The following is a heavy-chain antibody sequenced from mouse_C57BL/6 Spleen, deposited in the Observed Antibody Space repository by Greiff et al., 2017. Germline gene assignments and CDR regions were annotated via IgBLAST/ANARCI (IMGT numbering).Heavy chain of an antibody. CDR2: INPNNGGT. J-gene: IGHJ2*01. CDR1: GYTFTDYN. V-gene: IGHV1-18*01. CDR3: ARRDYGRDTKAFDY. D-gene: IGHD1-1*01. Sequence: VQLQQSGPELVKPGASVKIPCKASGYTFTDYNMDWVKQSPGKSLEWIGDINPNNGGTIYNQKFKGKATLTVDTTSSTAYMELRSLTSEDTAVYYCARRDYGRDTKAFDYWGQGTTLTVSS.